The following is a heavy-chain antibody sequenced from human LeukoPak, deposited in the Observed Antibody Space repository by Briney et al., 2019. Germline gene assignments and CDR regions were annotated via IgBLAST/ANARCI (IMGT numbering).Heavy chain of an antibody. D-gene: IGHD2-2*01. CDR1: GFTFSTYW. CDR3: ARDRGYAIDQ. V-gene: IGHV3-74*01. CDR2: IHSDGIST. J-gene: IGHJ4*02. Sequence: GGSLRLSCAASGFTFSTYWMHWVRQAPGEGLVWVSRIHSDGISTTYADSVTGRFTISRDNAKNTLYLQMNSLRAEDTALYYCARDRGYAIDQWGQGTLVTVSS.